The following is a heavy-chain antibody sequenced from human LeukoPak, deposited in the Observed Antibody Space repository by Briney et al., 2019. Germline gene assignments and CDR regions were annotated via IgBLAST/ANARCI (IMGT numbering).Heavy chain of an antibody. V-gene: IGHV1-69*01. CDR2: IIPIFGTA. J-gene: IGHJ3*02. D-gene: IGHD1-1*01. CDR1: GGTFSSYA. Sequence: GSSVKVSCTASGGTFSSYAISWVRQAPGQGLEWMGGIIPIFGTANYAQKFQGRVTITADESTSTAYMELSSLRSEDTAVYYCASRMSPQSVRAFDIWGQGTMVTVSS. CDR3: ASRMSPQSVRAFDI.